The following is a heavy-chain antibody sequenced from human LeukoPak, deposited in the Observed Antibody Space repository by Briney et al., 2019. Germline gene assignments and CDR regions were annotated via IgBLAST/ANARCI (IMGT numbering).Heavy chain of an antibody. CDR1: GGTFSSYA. J-gene: IGHJ4*02. V-gene: IGHV1-69*13. CDR3: ARSSGFMYYDFWRFDY. Sequence: VASVKVSCKASGGTFSSYAISWVRQAPGQGLEWMGGIIPIFGTANYAQKFQGRVTITADESTSTAYMELSSLRSEDTAVYYCARSSGFMYYDFWRFDYWGQGTLVTVSS. CDR2: IIPIFGTA. D-gene: IGHD3-3*01.